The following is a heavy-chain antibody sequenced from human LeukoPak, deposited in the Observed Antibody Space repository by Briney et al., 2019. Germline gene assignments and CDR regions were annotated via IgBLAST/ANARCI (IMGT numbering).Heavy chain of an antibody. CDR2: ISYDGSNK. Sequence: GGSLRLSCAASGFTFSSCGMHWVRQAPGKGLEWVAVISYDGSNKYYADSVKGRFTISRDNSKNTLYLQMNSLRAEDTAVYYCVKYCSGGSCSETPDYWGQGTLVTVSS. J-gene: IGHJ4*02. V-gene: IGHV3-30*18. CDR1: GFTFSSCG. CDR3: VKYCSGGSCSETPDY. D-gene: IGHD2-15*01.